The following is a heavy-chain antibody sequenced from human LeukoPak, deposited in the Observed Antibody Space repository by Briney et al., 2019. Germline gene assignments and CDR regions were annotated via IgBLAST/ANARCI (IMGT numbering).Heavy chain of an antibody. CDR2: IYHGGST. CDR3: ARGEEHGSGTVHFDY. V-gene: IGHV4-4*02. J-gene: IGHJ4*02. CDR1: GDSISNSHW. D-gene: IGHD3-10*01. Sequence: PSGTLSLTCAVSGDSISNSHWWGWVRQPPRKGLEWIGEIYHGGSTNFNPSLKSRVTISVDRSNNQFSLRLTSVTAADTAVYYCARGEEHGSGTVHFDYWGQGTLVTVSS.